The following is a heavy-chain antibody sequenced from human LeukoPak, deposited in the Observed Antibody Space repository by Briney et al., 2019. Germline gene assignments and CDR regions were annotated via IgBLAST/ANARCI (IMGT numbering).Heavy chain of an antibody. CDR2: IYYSGST. D-gene: IGHD4-17*01. CDR1: GGSVTGAGHY. J-gene: IGHJ4*02. CDR3: ARHSLLDGDYGLDY. Sequence: SETLSLTCTVTGGSVTGAGHYWSWIRQHPGKGLGWIGYIYYSGSTNYNPSLKSRVTISVDTSKNQFSLKLSSVTAADTAVYYCARHSLLDGDYGLDYWGQGTLVTVSS. V-gene: IGHV4-61*08.